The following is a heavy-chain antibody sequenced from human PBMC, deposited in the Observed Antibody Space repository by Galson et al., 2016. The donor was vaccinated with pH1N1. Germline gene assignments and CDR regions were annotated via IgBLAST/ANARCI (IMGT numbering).Heavy chain of an antibody. CDR3: ARAWAVRYFDWLSSRPSRFDY. CDR2: ISSSGSTI. CDR1: GFTYSSYE. D-gene: IGHD3-9*01. Sequence: SLRLSCAASGFTYSSYEMNWVRQAPGKGLEWVSYISSSGSTIYYADSVKGRFTISRASAKNSLYLQMNSLSAEDTAVYYCARAWAVRYFDWLSSRPSRFDYWGQGTLVTVSS. V-gene: IGHV3-48*03. J-gene: IGHJ4*02.